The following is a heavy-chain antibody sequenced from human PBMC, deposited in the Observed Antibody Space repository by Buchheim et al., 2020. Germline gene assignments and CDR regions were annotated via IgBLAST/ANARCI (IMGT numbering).Heavy chain of an antibody. D-gene: IGHD4-17*01. Sequence: EVQLLESGGGLVQPGGSLRLSCAASGFTFSSYAMSWVRQAPGKGLEWVSSISGSGGTTYYADSVKGRFTISRDNSQKTLYLQMNSLRAGDTAVYYCAKDGGYGVTHEKDYWGQGTL. V-gene: IGHV3-23*01. CDR1: GFTFSSYA. CDR3: AKDGGYGVTHEKDY. CDR2: ISGSGGTT. J-gene: IGHJ4*02.